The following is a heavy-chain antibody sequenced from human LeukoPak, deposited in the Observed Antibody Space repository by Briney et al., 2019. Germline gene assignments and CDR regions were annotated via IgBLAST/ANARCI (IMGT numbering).Heavy chain of an antibody. D-gene: IGHD2-2*01. J-gene: IGHJ4*02. CDR3: AKDFDPGSTSCYAFDY. CDR2: IRYDGSNK. Sequence: PGGSLRLSCAASGFTFSSYGMHWVRQAPGKGLEWVAFIRYDGSNKYYADSVKGRFTISRDNSKNTLYLQMNSLRAEDTAVYYCAKDFDPGSTSCYAFDYWGQGTLVTVSS. V-gene: IGHV3-30*02. CDR1: GFTFSSYG.